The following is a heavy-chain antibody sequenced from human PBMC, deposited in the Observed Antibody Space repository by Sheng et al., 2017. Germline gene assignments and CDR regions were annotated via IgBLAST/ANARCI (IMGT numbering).Heavy chain of an antibody. CDR2: IYWNDDK. CDR3: ARQSYCSSTSCYEDAFDI. CDR1: GFSLSTSGVG. V-gene: IGHV2-5*01. Sequence: QITLKESGPTLVKPTQTLTLTCTFSGFSLSTSGVGVGWIRQPPGKALEWLALIYWNDDKRYSPSLKSRLTITKDTSKNQVVLTMTNMDPVDTATYYCARQSYCSSTSCYEDAFDIWGQGTMVTVSS. J-gene: IGHJ3*02. D-gene: IGHD2-2*01.